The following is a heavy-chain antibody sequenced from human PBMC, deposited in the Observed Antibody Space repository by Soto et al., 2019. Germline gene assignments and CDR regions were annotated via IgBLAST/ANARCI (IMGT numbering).Heavy chain of an antibody. J-gene: IGHJ4*02. CDR1: GYTLTELS. Sequence: ASVKVSCKVSGYTLTELSMHWVRQAPGKGLEWMGGFDPEDGETIYAQKFQGRVTMTEDTSTDTAYMELSSLRSEDTAVYYCATLPLMSGSYLGPFYYWGQGTLVNVSS. V-gene: IGHV1-24*01. CDR3: ATLPLMSGSYLGPFYY. CDR2: FDPEDGET. D-gene: IGHD1-26*01.